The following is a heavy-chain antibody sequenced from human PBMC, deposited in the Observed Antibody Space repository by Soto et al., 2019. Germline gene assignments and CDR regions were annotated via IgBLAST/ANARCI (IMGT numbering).Heavy chain of an antibody. D-gene: IGHD4-4*01. CDR3: ARATDDYRNWFDP. CDR2: IYYSGST. V-gene: IGHV4-31*03. J-gene: IGHJ5*02. Sequence: SETLSLTCTVSGGSISSGGYYWSWIRQHPGKGLEWIGYIYYSGSTYYNPSLKSRVTISVDTSKNQFSLKLSSVTAADTAVYYCARATDDYRNWFDPWGQGTLVTVSS. CDR1: GGSISSGGYY.